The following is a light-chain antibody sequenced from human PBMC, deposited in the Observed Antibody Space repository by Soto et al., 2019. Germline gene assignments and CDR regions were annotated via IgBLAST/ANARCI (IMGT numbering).Light chain of an antibody. Sequence: EIVMSQSPATLSVSPGERATLSCRASQSVSSNLAWYQQKPGQAPRLLIYGASTRATGIPARFSGSGSGTEFTLTISSLQSEDFAVYYCHPYNNWPLYTFGQGTKLEIK. CDR1: QSVSSN. CDR2: GAS. J-gene: IGKJ2*01. CDR3: HPYNNWPLYT. V-gene: IGKV3-15*01.